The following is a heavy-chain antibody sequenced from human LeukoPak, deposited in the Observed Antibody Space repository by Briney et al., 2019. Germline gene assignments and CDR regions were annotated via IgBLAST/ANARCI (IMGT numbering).Heavy chain of an antibody. CDR3: ARVRDTAMVIDY. CDR2: IYYSGST. J-gene: IGHJ4*02. CDR1: GGSISSTRYY. D-gene: IGHD5-18*01. Sequence: SETLSLTCTVSGGSISSTRYYWSWIRQPPGKGLEWIGYIYYSGSTNYNPSLKSRVTISVDTSKNQFSLKLSSVTAADTAVYYCARVRDTAMVIDYWGQGTLVTVSS. V-gene: IGHV4-61*01.